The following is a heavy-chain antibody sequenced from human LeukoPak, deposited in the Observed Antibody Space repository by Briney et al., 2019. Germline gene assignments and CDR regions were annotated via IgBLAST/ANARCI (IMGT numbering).Heavy chain of an antibody. V-gene: IGHV1-18*01. CDR3: ARDLMVDLLGELSLYDY. CDR2: ISAYNGNT. Sequence: ASVKVSCKASGYIFTSYGISWVRQAPGQGLERMGWISAYNGNTKYTQKLQGRVTMTTDTSTSTAYMELRSLRSDDTAVYYCARDLMVDLLGELSLYDYWGQGTLVTVSS. D-gene: IGHD3-16*02. J-gene: IGHJ4*02. CDR1: GYIFTSYG.